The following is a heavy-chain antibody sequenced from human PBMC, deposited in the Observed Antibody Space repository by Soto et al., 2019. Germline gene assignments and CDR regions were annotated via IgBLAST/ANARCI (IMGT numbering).Heavy chain of an antibody. CDR2: ISSSSSTI. CDR3: ARDPPYGSGAKYGMDV. CDR1: GFTFSSYS. V-gene: IGHV3-48*01. Sequence: PGGSLRLSCAASGFTFSSYSMNWVRQAPGKGLEWVSYISSSSSTIYYADSVKGRFTISRANAKNSLYLQMNSLRAEDTAVYYCARDPPYGSGAKYGMDVWGQGTTVTVSS. J-gene: IGHJ6*02. D-gene: IGHD3-10*01.